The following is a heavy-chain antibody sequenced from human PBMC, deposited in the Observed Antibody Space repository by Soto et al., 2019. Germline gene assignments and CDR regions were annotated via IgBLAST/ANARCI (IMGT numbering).Heavy chain of an antibody. CDR3: AKGYCTNGVCYRIDYYYYYGMDV. CDR2: ISYDGSNK. V-gene: IGHV3-30*18. Sequence: PGGSLRLSCAASGFTFSSYGMHWVRQAPGKGLEWVAVISYDGSNKYYADSVKGRFTISRDNSKNTLYLQMNSLRAEDTAVYYCAKGYCTNGVCYRIDYYYYYGMDVWGQGTTVTVSS. J-gene: IGHJ6*02. CDR1: GFTFSSYG. D-gene: IGHD2-8*01.